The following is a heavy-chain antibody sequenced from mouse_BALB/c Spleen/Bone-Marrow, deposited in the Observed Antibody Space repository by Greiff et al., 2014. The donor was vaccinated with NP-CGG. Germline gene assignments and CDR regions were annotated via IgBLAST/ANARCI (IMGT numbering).Heavy chain of an antibody. Sequence: VKLQESGPELVRPGVSVKISCKGSGYTFTDYAMHWVKKSHAKSLEWIGVISTYSGNTNYNQKFKGKATMTVDKSSSTAYMELARLTSEDSAIYYCARYGYGSSYYAMDYWGQGTSVTVSS. V-gene: IGHV1-67*01. J-gene: IGHJ4*01. CDR1: GYTFTDYA. D-gene: IGHD1-1*01. CDR2: ISTYSGNT. CDR3: ARYGYGSSYYAMDY.